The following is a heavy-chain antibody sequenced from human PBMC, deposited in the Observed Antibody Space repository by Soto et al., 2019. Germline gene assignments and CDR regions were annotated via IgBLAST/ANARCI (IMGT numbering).Heavy chain of an antibody. CDR2: INPNSGAT. V-gene: IGHV1-2*06. D-gene: IGHD2-15*01. CDR3: ANLPPTPEWFDP. J-gene: IGHJ5*02. Sequence: QVQLVQSGAEVKKPGTSVKVSCKASGYTFTGYFIHWLRHAPGQGLEWMGRINPNSGATNYARKFQDRVTMTRDTSINTAYMELSHLRSDDTAIYYCANLPPTPEWFDPWGQGTLVTVSS. CDR1: GYTFTGYF.